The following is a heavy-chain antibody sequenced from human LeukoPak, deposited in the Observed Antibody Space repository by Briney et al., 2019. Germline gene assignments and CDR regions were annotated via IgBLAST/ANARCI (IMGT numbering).Heavy chain of an antibody. CDR2: INHSGST. J-gene: IGHJ5*02. V-gene: IGHV4-34*01. CDR1: GESFSGYY. Sequence: SETLSLTCAVYGESFSGYYWSWIRQPPGKGLEWIGEINHSGSTNYNPSLKSRVTISVDTSKNQFSLKLSSVTAADTAVYYCARGFLIVRRWFDPWGQGTLVTVSS. CDR3: ARGFLIVRRWFDP. D-gene: IGHD2-15*01.